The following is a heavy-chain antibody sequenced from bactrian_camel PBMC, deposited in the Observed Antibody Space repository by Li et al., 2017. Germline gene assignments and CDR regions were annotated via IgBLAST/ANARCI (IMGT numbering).Heavy chain of an antibody. CDR3: AAASDGYGYGGSCHHAVEGMDY. CDR1: GDTFGFYH. J-gene: IGHJ4*01. Sequence: HVQLVESGGGLVQPGGSLRLSCAASGDTFGFYHMGWYRQVPGKEREAVAIIDVDGVTTYDDSVKGRFTVSKDNAKNSVYLQATSLKPEDTGTYYCAAASDGYGYGGSCHHAVEGMDYWGQGTQVTVS. V-gene: IGHV3S53*01. CDR2: IDVDGVT. D-gene: IGHD5*01.